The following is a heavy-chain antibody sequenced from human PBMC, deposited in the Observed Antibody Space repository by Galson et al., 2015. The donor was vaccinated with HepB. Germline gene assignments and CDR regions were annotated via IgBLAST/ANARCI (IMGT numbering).Heavy chain of an antibody. CDR2: IYWNDDK. J-gene: IGHJ2*01. CDR3: AHSQSVPPPLPKAGWYFDL. V-gene: IGHV2-5*01. Sequence: ALVKPTQTLTLTCTFSGFSLSTSGVGVGWIRQPPGKALEWLALIYWNDDKRYSPSLKSRLTITKDTSKNQVVLTMTNMDPVDTATYYCAHSQSVPPPLPKAGWYFDLWGRGTLVTVSS. D-gene: IGHD2-2*01. CDR1: GFSLSTSGVG.